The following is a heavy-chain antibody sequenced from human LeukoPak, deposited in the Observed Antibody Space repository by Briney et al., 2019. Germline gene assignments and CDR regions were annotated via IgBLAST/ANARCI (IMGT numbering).Heavy chain of an antibody. CDR3: ARGVGDYYDRYFQH. D-gene: IGHD3-22*01. CDR2: ISSSSSYI. J-gene: IGHJ1*01. CDR1: GFTFSSYS. Sequence: PGGPLRLSCAASGFTFSSYSMNWVCQAPGKGLEWVSSISSSSSYIYYADSVKGRFTISRDNAKNSLYLQMNSLRAEDTAVYYCARGVGDYYDRYFQHWGQGTLVTVSS. V-gene: IGHV3-21*01.